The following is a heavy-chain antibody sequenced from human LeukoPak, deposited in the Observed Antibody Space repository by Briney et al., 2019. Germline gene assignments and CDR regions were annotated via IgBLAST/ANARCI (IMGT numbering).Heavy chain of an antibody. CDR1: GFTFGSHA. Sequence: QAGGSPRLSCEASGFTFGSHAMYWVRQAPGKGLEWVAGIFCSGGSPHYADPVKGRFTISRDNSRNTVYLQINSLRAEDTAVYYCGKTTVGYSSGQKPAWPVDYWGQGTLVTVSS. CDR3: GKTTVGYSSGQKPAWPVDY. V-gene: IGHV3-23*01. J-gene: IGHJ4*02. D-gene: IGHD5-18*01. CDR2: IFCSGGSP.